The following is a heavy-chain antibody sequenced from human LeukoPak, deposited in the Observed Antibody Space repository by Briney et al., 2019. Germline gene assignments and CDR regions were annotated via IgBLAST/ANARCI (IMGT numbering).Heavy chain of an antibody. D-gene: IGHD3-3*01. CDR3: ARLVTIFGVVGYFDY. V-gene: IGHV5-51*01. J-gene: IGHJ4*02. CDR2: IYPADSDT. Sequence: GESLKISCKASGYSFSTYWIGWVRHMPGKGLEWMGLIYPADSDTRYSPSFQGQVTISADKSISTAYLQWSSLKASDTAMYYCARLVTIFGVVGYFDYWGQGTLVSVSS. CDR1: GYSFSTYW.